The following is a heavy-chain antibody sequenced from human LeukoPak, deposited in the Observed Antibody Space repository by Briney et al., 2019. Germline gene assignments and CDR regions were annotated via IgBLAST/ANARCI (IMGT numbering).Heavy chain of an antibody. V-gene: IGHV4-34*01. CDR1: GGSFSGYY. D-gene: IGHD6-6*01. CDR2: INHSGST. CDR3: ARGSDSSSSGFDY. J-gene: IGHJ4*02. Sequence: SETLSLTCAVYGGSFSGYYWSWIRQPPGKGLEWIGEINHSGSTNYNPSLKSRVTISVDTSKTQFSLKLSSVTAADTAVYYCARGSDSSSSGFDYWGQGTLVTVSS.